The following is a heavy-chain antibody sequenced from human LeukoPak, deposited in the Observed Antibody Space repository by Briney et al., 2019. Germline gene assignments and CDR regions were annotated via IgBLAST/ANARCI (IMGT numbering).Heavy chain of an antibody. J-gene: IGHJ1*01. CDR3: ASRGIAAAGEYFQH. D-gene: IGHD6-13*01. CDR2: INPNSGGT. CDR1: GYTFTGYY. V-gene: IGHV1-2*02. Sequence: ASVKVSCKASGYTFTGYYMHWERQAPGQGLEWMGWINPNSGGTNYAQKFQGRVTMTRDTSISTAYMELSSLRSEDTAVYYCASRGIAAAGEYFQHWGQGTLVTVSS.